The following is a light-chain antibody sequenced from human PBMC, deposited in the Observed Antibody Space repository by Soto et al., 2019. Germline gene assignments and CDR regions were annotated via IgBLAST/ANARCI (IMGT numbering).Light chain of an antibody. Sequence: EIVLMQSPGTLSLSPGEGATLSCRASQSVNSHYLAWYQQKPGQAPRVLIFDTSRRATGVPDRFSGSGSGTDFTLTISRLEPDDFAVYYCQQYDSSQFTFGPGTKVDIK. J-gene: IGKJ3*01. CDR2: DTS. CDR3: QQYDSSQFT. V-gene: IGKV3-20*01. CDR1: QSVNSHY.